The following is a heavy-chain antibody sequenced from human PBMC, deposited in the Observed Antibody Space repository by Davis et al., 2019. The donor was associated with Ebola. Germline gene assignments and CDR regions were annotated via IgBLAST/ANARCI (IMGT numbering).Heavy chain of an antibody. CDR2: IYTTGST. V-gene: IGHV4-4*07. CDR1: GGSISSYY. Sequence: PSETLSLTCTVSGGSISSYYWSWIRQPAGKGLEWIGRIYTTGSTNYNPSLKSRVTMSVDTSKNQFSLKLSSVTAADTAVYYCASEKDYYYHGLDVWGQGTTVTVSS. D-gene: IGHD2-15*01. CDR3: ASEKDYYYHGLDV. J-gene: IGHJ6*02.